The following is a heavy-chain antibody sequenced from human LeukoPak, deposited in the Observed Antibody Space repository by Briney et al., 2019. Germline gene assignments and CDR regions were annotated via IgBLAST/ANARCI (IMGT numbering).Heavy chain of an antibody. D-gene: IGHD3-3*01. CDR3: ARETHYDFWSGYYSAYYYYMDV. V-gene: IGHV4-39*07. J-gene: IGHJ6*03. CDR1: GGSISSSSYY. Sequence: SETLSLTCTVSGGSISSSSYYWGWIRQPPGKGLEWIGSIYYSGSTYYNPSLKSRVTISVDTSKNQFSLKLSSVTAADTAVYYCARETHYDFWSGYYSAYYYYMDVWGKGTTVTVSS. CDR2: IYYSGST.